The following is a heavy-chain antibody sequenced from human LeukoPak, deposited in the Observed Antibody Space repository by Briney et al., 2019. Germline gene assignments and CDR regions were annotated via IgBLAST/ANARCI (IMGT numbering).Heavy chain of an antibody. J-gene: IGHJ4*02. Sequence: GGSLRLSCAASGFTFSPYWMHWVRQAPGKGLVWVSRVKSDGSITTYADSVKGRFTISRDNSKNSLYLQMNSRRAEDTAVYYWARVTTGGLDYWGQGTLVTVSS. CDR1: GFTFSPYW. V-gene: IGHV3-74*01. CDR3: ARVTTGGLDY. CDR2: VKSDGSIT. D-gene: IGHD1-14*01.